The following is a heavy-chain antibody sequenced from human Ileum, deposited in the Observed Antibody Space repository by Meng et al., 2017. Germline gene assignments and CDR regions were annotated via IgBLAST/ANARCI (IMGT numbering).Heavy chain of an antibody. V-gene: IGHV4-4*07. Sequence: QAQLGEAGPGLVKPSETLSLTGQVSGGSISNYYWSWIRQPAGKGLEWIGRIYASVSTNYNPSLRTRITMSVDTSKSQFSLKLTSITAADTAVYYCVRDGSSSSGGTLWGRGTLVTVSS. CDR3: VRDGSSSSGGTL. CDR1: GGSISNYY. J-gene: IGHJ2*01. D-gene: IGHD2-2*01. CDR2: IYASVST.